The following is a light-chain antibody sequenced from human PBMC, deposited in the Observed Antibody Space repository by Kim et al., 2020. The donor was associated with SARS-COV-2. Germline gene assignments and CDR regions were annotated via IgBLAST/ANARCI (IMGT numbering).Light chain of an antibody. V-gene: IGLV3-9*01. CDR1: NIGSKN. CDR2: RDS. CDR3: QVWDSSTAV. Sequence: SVALGQTARITCGGNNIGSKNVHWYQQKPGQAPVLVIYRDSNRPSGIPERISGSNSGNTATLTISRAQAGDEADYYCQVWDSSTAVFGGGTQLTVL. J-gene: IGLJ3*02.